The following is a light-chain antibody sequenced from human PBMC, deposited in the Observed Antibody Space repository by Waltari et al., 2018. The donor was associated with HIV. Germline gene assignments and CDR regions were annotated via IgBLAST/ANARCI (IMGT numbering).Light chain of an antibody. CDR1: SIGSKS. Sequence: SYVLTQPPSASVAPGQTARITCGGNSIGSKSVHWYQQKPGQAPVLVVSDESDRPSGLPERFSGSNAGNTATLTICRVEAGDEGDYDGQVWGSLTDRVVFCGGTKLTV. V-gene: IGLV3-21*02. CDR2: DES. J-gene: IGLJ2*01. CDR3: QVWGSLTDRVV.